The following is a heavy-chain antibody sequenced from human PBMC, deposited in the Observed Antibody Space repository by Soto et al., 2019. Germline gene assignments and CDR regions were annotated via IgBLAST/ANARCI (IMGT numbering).Heavy chain of an antibody. D-gene: IGHD3-9*01. Sequence: ASVKVSCKASGYTFTSYAMHWVRQAPGQRLEWMGWINAGNGNTKYSQKFQGRVTITRDTSASTAYMELSSLRSEDTAVYYCARGNDILTGYYHYYYYGMDVWGQGTTVTVYS. CDR1: GYTFTSYA. V-gene: IGHV1-3*01. J-gene: IGHJ6*02. CDR2: INAGNGNT. CDR3: ARGNDILTGYYHYYYYGMDV.